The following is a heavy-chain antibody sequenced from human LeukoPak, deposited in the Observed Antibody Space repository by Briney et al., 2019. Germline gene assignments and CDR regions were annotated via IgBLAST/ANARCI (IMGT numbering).Heavy chain of an antibody. CDR1: GYTFTSYG. D-gene: IGHD2-2*01. CDR3: ARGHEDIVVVPAASHYYYYYMDV. J-gene: IGHJ6*03. Sequence: ASVKVSCKASGYTFTSYGISWVRQAPGQGLEWMGWISAYNGNTNYAQKLQGRVTMTTDTSTSTAYMELRSLRSDDTAVYYCARGHEDIVVVPAASHYYYYYMDVWGKGTTVTVSS. CDR2: ISAYNGNT. V-gene: IGHV1-18*01.